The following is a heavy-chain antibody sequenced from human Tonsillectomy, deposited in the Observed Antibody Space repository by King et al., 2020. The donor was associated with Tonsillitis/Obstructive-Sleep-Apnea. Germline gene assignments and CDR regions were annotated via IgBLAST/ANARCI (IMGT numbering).Heavy chain of an antibody. D-gene: IGHD2-15*01. CDR1: GFTVSSNY. V-gene: IGHV3-66*01. CDR3: ARGNCSGGSCYSGYYYYYMDV. Sequence: QLVQSGGGLVQPGGSLRLSCAASGFTVSSNYMNWVRQAPGKGLEWVSVIYSGGSTYYADSVKGRFTISRDNSKNTLYLQMNSLRAEDTAVYYCARGNCSGGSCYSGYYYYYMDVWGKGTTVTVSS. CDR2: IYSGGST. J-gene: IGHJ6*03.